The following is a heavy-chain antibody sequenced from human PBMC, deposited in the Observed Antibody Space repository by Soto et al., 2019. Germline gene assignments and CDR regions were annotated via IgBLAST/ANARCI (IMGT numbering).Heavy chain of an antibody. CDR2: LSDSGISI. CDR3: AKVSSSWYAGFFDI. Sequence: EVQLLESGGGLVQPGGSLRLSCTASGFTFRSHAMTWVRQAPGKGLEWVSGLSDSGISIYYADSVKGRLTISRDNSKNTRYLQIHALRAEDTAVYYCAKVSSSWYAGFFDIWGQGTRVTVSS. J-gene: IGHJ4*02. CDR1: GFTFRSHA. V-gene: IGHV3-23*01. D-gene: IGHD6-13*01.